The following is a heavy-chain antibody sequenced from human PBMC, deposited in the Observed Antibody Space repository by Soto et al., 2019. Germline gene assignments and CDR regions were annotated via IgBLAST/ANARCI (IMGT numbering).Heavy chain of an antibody. V-gene: IGHV4-61*01. D-gene: IGHD6-13*01. Sequence: PSETLSLTCTVSGGSVSSGSYYWSWIRQPPGKGLEWIGYVYYSGITNYNSSFKSRVTISVDTSNNQFSLKLSSMTAADTAVYYCARNWIEVAGRPFDYWGQGTLVTVSS. CDR2: VYYSGIT. CDR1: GGSVSSGSYY. J-gene: IGHJ4*02. CDR3: ARNWIEVAGRPFDY.